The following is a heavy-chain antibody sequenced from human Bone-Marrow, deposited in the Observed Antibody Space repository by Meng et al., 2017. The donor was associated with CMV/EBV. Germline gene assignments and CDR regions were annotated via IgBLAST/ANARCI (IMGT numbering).Heavy chain of an antibody. D-gene: IGHD1-1*01. V-gene: IGHV4-59*01. J-gene: IGHJ6*02. CDR3: ARMYNWNDVGYYGMDV. Sequence: SETLSLTCTVPGGSISSYYWSWIRQPPGKGLEWIGYIYYSGSTNYNPSLKSRVTISVDTSKNQFSLKLSSVTAADTAVYYCARMYNWNDVGYYGMDVWGQGTTVTVSS. CDR2: IYYSGST. CDR1: GGSISSYY.